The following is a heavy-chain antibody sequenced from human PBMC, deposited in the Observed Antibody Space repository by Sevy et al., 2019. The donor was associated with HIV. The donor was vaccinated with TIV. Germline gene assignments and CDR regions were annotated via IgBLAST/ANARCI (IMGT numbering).Heavy chain of an antibody. CDR3: AKDRAAGVPCYFDY. CDR1: GFSFSGYA. J-gene: IGHJ4*01. Sequence: GGSLRLSCAASGFSFSGYAMNWVRQAPGRGLEWVSGISGDGGSTYYADSVKGRFTISKDKSKNTLYLQMNSLRADDTAVYYCAKDRAAGVPCYFDYWGHGTLVTVSS. CDR2: ISGDGGST. V-gene: IGHV3-23*01. D-gene: IGHD6-13*01.